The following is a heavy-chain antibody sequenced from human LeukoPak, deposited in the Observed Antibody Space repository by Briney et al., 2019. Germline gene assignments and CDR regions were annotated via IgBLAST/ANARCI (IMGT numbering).Heavy chain of an antibody. D-gene: IGHD2-2*01. V-gene: IGHV4-59*01. J-gene: IGHJ4*02. CDR2: IYYSGST. CDR3: AKGYCSSTSCYFDY. CDR1: GGSISSYY. Sequence: SETLSLTCTVSGGSISSYYWSWIRQPPGKGLEWIGYIYYSGSTNYNPSLKSRVTISVDTSKNQFSLKLSSVTAADTAVYYCAKGYCSSTSCYFDYWGQGTLVTVSS.